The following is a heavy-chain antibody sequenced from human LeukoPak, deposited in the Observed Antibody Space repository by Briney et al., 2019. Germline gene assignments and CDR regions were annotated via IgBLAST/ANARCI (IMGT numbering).Heavy chain of an antibody. D-gene: IGHD2-15*01. J-gene: IGHJ2*01. CDR2: IYYSGST. CDR1: GGSISSGSYY. Sequence: SETLSLTCTVSGGSISSGSYYWGWIRQPPGKGLEWIGSIYYSGSTYYKPSLKSRVTISLDTSKNQFSLKLSSVTAADAAVYYCAKDGYCSGISCHYWYFDLWGRGTLVTVSS. V-gene: IGHV4-39*07. CDR3: AKDGYCSGISCHYWYFDL.